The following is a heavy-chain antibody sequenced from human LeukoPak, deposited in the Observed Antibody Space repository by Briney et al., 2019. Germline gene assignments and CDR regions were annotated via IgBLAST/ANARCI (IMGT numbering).Heavy chain of an antibody. V-gene: IGHV1-2*02. CDR2: INPKSGGT. CDR1: GYTFTAYS. J-gene: IGHJ4*02. D-gene: IGHD2-21*02. CDR3: ARAYCGGDCAAGDY. Sequence: ASVKVSCKASGYTFTAYSMHWVRQAPGQGLEWMGWINPKSGGTNSAQKFQGRVTMTRDTSISTAYMELNTLISDDTAVYYCARAYCGGDCAAGDYWGQGTLVTVSS.